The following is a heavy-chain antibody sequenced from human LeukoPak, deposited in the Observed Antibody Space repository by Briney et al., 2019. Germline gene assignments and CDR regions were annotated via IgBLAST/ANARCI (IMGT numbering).Heavy chain of an antibody. CDR2: IYYSGST. CDR1: GGSISSYY. V-gene: IGHV4-59*01. D-gene: IGHD1-26*01. J-gene: IGHJ6*02. Sequence: PSETLSLTCTVSGGSISSYYWSWIRQPPGKGLEWIGYIYYSGSTNYNPSLKSRVTISVDTSKNQFSLKLSSVTAADTAVYYCADSGSYYYYYGMDVWGQGTTVTVSS. CDR3: ADSGSYYYYYGMDV.